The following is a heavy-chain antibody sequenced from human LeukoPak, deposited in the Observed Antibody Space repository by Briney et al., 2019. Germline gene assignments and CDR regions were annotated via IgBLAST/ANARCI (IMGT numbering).Heavy chain of an antibody. CDR3: ARRSSSWKNWFDP. Sequence: SETLSLTCTVPGGSIDSNSWTWIRQPPGKGLEWIGYIYYSGTTNYNPSLKSRVTMSVDMSKNQFSLKLSSVTAADTAVCYCARRSSSWKNWFDPWGQGTLVTVSS. CDR2: IYYSGTT. V-gene: IGHV4-59*01. D-gene: IGHD6-13*01. J-gene: IGHJ5*02. CDR1: GGSIDSNS.